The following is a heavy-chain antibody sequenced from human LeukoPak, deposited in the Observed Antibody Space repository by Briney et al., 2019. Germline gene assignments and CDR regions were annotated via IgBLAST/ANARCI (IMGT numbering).Heavy chain of an antibody. D-gene: IGHD2-15*01. Sequence: GGSLRLSCAASGFTFSSYVMSWVRQAPGKGLEWVSAISGSGGSTYYADSVKGRFTISRDNSKNTLYLQMNSLRAEDTAVYYCAKEGGGIVVVVAAQTASNTLDYWGQGTLVTVSS. J-gene: IGHJ4*02. CDR3: AKEGGGIVVVVAAQTASNTLDY. CDR2: ISGSGGST. V-gene: IGHV3-23*01. CDR1: GFTFSSYV.